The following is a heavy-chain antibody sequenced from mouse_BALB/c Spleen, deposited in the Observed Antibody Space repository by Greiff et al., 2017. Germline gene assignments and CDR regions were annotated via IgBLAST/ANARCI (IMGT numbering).Heavy chain of an antibody. Sequence: QVQLKQPGAELVKPGASVKMSCKASGYTFTSYWMHWVKQRPGQGLEWIGVIDPSDSYTSYNQKFKGKATLTVDTSSSTAYMQLSSLTSEDSAVYYCTRSGKYGNYLDYWGQGTTLTVSS. D-gene: IGHD2-10*02. CDR1: GYTFTSYW. CDR2: IDPSDSYT. V-gene: IGHV1S127*01. CDR3: TRSGKYGNYLDY. J-gene: IGHJ2*01.